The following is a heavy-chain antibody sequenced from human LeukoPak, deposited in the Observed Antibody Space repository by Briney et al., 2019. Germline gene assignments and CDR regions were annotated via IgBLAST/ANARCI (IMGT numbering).Heavy chain of an antibody. V-gene: IGHV3-23*01. Sequence: GGSLRLSCAASGFTFSSYAMSWVRQAPGKGLEWVSAFSGSGGDTYYADSVKGRFTISRDNAKNSLSLQMNSLRAEDTAVYYCARSPAGANYYLDVWGKGTTVTISS. CDR2: FSGSGGDT. D-gene: IGHD1-14*01. CDR3: ARSPAGANYYLDV. J-gene: IGHJ6*03. CDR1: GFTFSSYA.